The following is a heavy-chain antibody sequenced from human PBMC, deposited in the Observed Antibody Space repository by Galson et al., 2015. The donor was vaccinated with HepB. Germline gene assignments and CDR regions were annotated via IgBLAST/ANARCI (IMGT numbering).Heavy chain of an antibody. CDR1: GFTFSSYA. Sequence: SLRLSCAASGFTFSSYAMHWVRQAPGKGLGYVSAISSNGGSTYYANSVKGRFTISRDNSKNTLYLQMGSLRAEDMAVYYCARGVDSSSWLHYYYYGMDVWGQGTTVAVSS. CDR3: ARGVDSSSWLHYYYYGMDV. V-gene: IGHV3-64*01. D-gene: IGHD6-13*01. J-gene: IGHJ6*02. CDR2: ISSNGGST.